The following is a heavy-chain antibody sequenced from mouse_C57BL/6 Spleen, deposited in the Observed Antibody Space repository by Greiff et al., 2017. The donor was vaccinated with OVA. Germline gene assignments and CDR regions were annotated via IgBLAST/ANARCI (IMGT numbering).Heavy chain of an antibody. J-gene: IGHJ3*01. D-gene: IGHD1-1*01. Sequence: QVHVKQSGPELVKPGASVKISCKASGYAFSSSWMNWVKQRPGKGLEWIGRIYPGDGDTNYNGKFKGKATLTADKSYSKAYMQLSSLTSEYDAVYFCARDYGSPFSYWGQGTLVTVST. CDR2: IYPGDGDT. V-gene: IGHV1-82*01. CDR3: ARDYGSPFSY. CDR1: GYAFSSSW.